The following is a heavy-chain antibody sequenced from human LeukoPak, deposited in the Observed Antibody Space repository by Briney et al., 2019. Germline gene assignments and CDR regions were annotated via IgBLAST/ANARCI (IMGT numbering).Heavy chain of an antibody. V-gene: IGHV1-18*01. Sequence: ASVKVSCKASGYTFTSYGISWARQAPGQGLEWMGWISAYNGNTNYAQKLQGRVTMTTDTSTSTAYMELRSLRSDDTAVYYCARDHCSSTSCPLNWFDPWGQGTLVTVSS. J-gene: IGHJ5*02. CDR2: ISAYNGNT. D-gene: IGHD2-2*01. CDR3: ARDHCSSTSCPLNWFDP. CDR1: GYTFTSYG.